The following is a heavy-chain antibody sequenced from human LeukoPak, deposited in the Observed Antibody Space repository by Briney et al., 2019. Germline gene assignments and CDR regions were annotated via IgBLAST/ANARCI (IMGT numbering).Heavy chain of an antibody. J-gene: IGHJ4*02. CDR3: AKYPTARIVGATTFLDY. D-gene: IGHD1-26*01. CDR2: ISGDGGST. Sequence: GGSLRLSCAASGFTFDDYAMHWVRQAPGKGLEWVSLISGDGGSTYYADSVKGRFTISRDNSKNSLYLQMNSPRTEDTALYYCAKYPTARIVGATTFLDYWGQGTLVTVSS. V-gene: IGHV3-43*02. CDR1: GFTFDDYA.